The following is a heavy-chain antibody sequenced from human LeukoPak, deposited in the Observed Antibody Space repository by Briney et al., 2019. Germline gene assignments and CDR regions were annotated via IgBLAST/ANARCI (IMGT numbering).Heavy chain of an antibody. CDR3: AKDSTAGYYYYYMDV. CDR2: IRYDGSNK. D-gene: IGHD4-17*01. V-gene: IGHV3-30*02. Sequence: PGGSLRLSCAASGFTFSSYGMHWVRQAPGKGLEWEAFIRYDGSNKYYADSVKGRFTISRDNSKNTLYLQMNSLRAEDTAVYYCAKDSTAGYYYYYMDVWGKGTTVTVS. J-gene: IGHJ6*03. CDR1: GFTFSSYG.